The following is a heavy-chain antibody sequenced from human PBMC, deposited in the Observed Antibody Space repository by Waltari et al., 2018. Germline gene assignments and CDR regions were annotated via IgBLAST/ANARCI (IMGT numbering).Heavy chain of an antibody. D-gene: IGHD5-12*01. CDR3: ARDPGGGYDSHWYFDL. J-gene: IGHJ2*01. V-gene: IGHV4-30-2*01. CDR1: GGSISRGGYS. CDR2: IYHSGST. Sequence: QLQLQESGSGLVKPSQTLSLTCAVSGGSISRGGYSWSWIRQPPGKGLEWIGYIYHSGSTYYNPSLKSRVTISVDRSKNQFSLKLSSVTAADTAVYYCARDPGGGYDSHWYFDLWGRGTLVTVSS.